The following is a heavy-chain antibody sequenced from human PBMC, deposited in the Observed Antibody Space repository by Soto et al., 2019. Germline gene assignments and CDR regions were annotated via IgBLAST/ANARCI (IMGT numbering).Heavy chain of an antibody. CDR2: FDPEDGET. CDR1: GYTLTEVS. D-gene: IGHD6-19*01. Sequence: ASVKGSCKVSGYTLTEVSMHWVRQAPGKGLEWMGGFDPEDGETIYAQKFQGRVTMTEDTSTDTAYMELSSLRSEDTAVYYCAKLGLAVAGTIHYYYGMDVWGQGTTVTVSS. V-gene: IGHV1-24*01. CDR3: AKLGLAVAGTIHYYYGMDV. J-gene: IGHJ6*02.